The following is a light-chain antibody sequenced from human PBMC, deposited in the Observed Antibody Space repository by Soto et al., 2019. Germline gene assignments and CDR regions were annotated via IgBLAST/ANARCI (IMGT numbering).Light chain of an antibody. Sequence: QSFLTQPRSVSGSPGQSITLSWDGSTSDVGAYNLVSWYQQHPGEAPKLMIYDVIKRPSGVPYRFSGSKSGNTASLTISGLQADDEADYYCCSYAGNFIWVFGGGPKVTVL. CDR1: TSDVGAYNL. CDR2: DVI. J-gene: IGLJ3*02. CDR3: CSYAGNFIWV. V-gene: IGLV2-11*01.